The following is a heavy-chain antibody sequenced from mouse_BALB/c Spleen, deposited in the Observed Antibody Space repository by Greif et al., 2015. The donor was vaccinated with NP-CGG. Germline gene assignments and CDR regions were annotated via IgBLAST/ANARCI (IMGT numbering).Heavy chain of an antibody. CDR3: ATGITTDYFDY. CDR2: ISSGGSYT. J-gene: IGHJ2*01. D-gene: IGHD1-1*01. CDR1: GFAFSSYD. Sequence: DVKLVESGGGLVKPGGSLKLSCAASGFAFSSYDMSWVRQTPEKRLEWVATISSGGSYTYYPDSVKGRFTISRDNARNTLYLQMSSLRSEDTALYYCATGITTDYFDYWGQGTTLTVSS. V-gene: IGHV5-9*02.